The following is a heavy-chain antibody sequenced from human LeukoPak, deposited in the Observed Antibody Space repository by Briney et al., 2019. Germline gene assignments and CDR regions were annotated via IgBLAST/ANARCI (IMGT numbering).Heavy chain of an antibody. CDR3: ARDPGWNDYYYYYYMDV. J-gene: IGHJ6*03. CDR2: INSDGSST. CDR1: GFTFSSYW. V-gene: IGHV3-74*01. D-gene: IGHD1-1*01. Sequence: GGSLSLSCAASGFTFSSYWMHWVRQAPGKGLVWVSRINSDGSSTSYADSVKGRFTISRDNAKNTLYLQMNSLRAEDTAVYYCARDPGWNDYYYYYYMDVWGKGTTVTVSS.